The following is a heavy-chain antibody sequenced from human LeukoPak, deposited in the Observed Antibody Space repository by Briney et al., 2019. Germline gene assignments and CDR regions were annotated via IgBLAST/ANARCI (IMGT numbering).Heavy chain of an antibody. CDR3: AKDLGDGYNYFDY. V-gene: IGHV3-23*01. J-gene: IGHJ4*02. D-gene: IGHD5-12*01. Sequence: AGGSLRLSCAASGFTFSSYAMSWVRQAPGKGLEWVSAISGSGGSTYYADSVKGRFTISRDNSKNTLYLQMNSLRAEDTAVYYCAKDLGDGYNYFDYWGQGTLVTVSS. CDR2: ISGSGGST. CDR1: GFTFSSYA.